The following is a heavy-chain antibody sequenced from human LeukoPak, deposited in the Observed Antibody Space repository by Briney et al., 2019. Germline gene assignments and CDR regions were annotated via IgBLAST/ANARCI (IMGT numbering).Heavy chain of an antibody. CDR1: GFTFSSYA. CDR3: AKDRAYYYDSSGYSS. CDR2: ISGSGGST. D-gene: IGHD3-22*01. J-gene: IGHJ5*02. Sequence: GGSLRLSCAASGFTFSSYAMSWVRQAPGKGLEWVSAISGSGGSTYYADSVKGRFTISRDGSKNTLYLQMNSLRAEDTAVYYCAKDRAYYYDSSGYSSWGQGTLVTVSS. V-gene: IGHV3-23*01.